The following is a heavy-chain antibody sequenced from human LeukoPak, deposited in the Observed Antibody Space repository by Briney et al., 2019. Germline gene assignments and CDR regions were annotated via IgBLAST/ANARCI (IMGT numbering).Heavy chain of an antibody. Sequence: GGSLRLSCAASGFTFSSYGMHWLRQAPGKELEWVAFIRYDGSNKYYADSVKGRFTISRDNSKNTLYLQMNSLRAEDTAVHYCAKDLTFVPTNWFDPWGQGTLVTVSS. J-gene: IGHJ5*02. V-gene: IGHV3-30*02. CDR3: AKDLTFVPTNWFDP. CDR1: GFTFSSYG. CDR2: IRYDGSNK. D-gene: IGHD3-9*01.